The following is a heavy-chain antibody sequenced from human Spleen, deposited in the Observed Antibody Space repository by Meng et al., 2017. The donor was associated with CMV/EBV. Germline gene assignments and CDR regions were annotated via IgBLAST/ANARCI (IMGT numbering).Heavy chain of an antibody. D-gene: IGHD2-2*01. V-gene: IGHV3-30*02. CDR2: TRYDEIKK. J-gene: IGHJ4*02. Sequence: GESLKISCVASGFTFSSYNMHWVRQAPGKGLEWVAFTRYDEIKKYYIDSVEGRFTISRDNSKNTLYLEMNSLGSNDTAIYYCAKDKYQLPYYFDHWGQGTLVTVSS. CDR3: AKDKYQLPYYFDH. CDR1: GFTFSSYN.